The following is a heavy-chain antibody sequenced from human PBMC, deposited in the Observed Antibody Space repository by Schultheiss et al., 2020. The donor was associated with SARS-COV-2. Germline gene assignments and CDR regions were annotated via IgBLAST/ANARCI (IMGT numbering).Heavy chain of an antibody. J-gene: IGHJ4*02. CDR1: GGSISSGGYY. CDR3: ARSGGYWSSTSLYYFDY. V-gene: IGHV4-31*03. Sequence: SETLSLTCTVSGGSISSGGYYWSWIRQHPGKGLEWIGYIYYSGSTYYNPSLKSRVTISVDTSKNQFSLKLSSVTAADTAVYYCARSGGYWSSTSLYYFDYWGQGTLVTVSS. D-gene: IGHD2-2*01. CDR2: IYYSGST.